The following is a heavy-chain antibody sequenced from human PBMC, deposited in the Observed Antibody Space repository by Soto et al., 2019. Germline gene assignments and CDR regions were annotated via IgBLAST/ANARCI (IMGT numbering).Heavy chain of an antibody. CDR1: GFTFSRYW. J-gene: IGHJ4*02. CDR2: INSDGSST. V-gene: IGHV3-74*01. D-gene: IGHD4-17*01. CDR3: AKDAYGDEDY. Sequence: EVQLVESGGGLVQPGGSLRLSCAASGFTFSRYWMHWVRQAPGKGLVWVSHINSDGSSTNYADSVKGRFTISRDNAKNTLYLQMNSLRAEDTAVYYCAKDAYGDEDYWGQGTLVTVSS.